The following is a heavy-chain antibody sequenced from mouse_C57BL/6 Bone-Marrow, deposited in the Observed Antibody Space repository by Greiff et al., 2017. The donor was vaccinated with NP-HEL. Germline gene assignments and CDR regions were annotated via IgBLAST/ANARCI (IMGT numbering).Heavy chain of an antibody. D-gene: IGHD1-1*01. J-gene: IGHJ2*01. CDR1: GYSFTGYY. Sequence: VQLKQSGPELVKPGASVKISCKASGYSFTGYYMHWVKQSHGNILDWIGYIYPYNGVSSYNQKFKGKATLTVDKSSSTAYMELRSLTSEDSAVYYCARGGYYYGSSYKDYFDYWGQGTTLTVSS. V-gene: IGHV1-31*01. CDR3: ARGGYYYGSSYKDYFDY. CDR2: IYPYNGVS.